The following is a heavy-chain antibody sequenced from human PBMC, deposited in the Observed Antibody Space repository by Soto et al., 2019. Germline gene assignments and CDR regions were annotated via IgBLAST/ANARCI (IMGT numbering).Heavy chain of an antibody. Sequence: QVQLQESGPGLVKPSGTLSLTCAVSGVSISSHDWWTWVRQPPGKGLEWIGESHQSGNTNYNSSLESRVTISQDKSKNQLSLKLSSVPVADTAVYYCATRVRGRVYWGQGTLVTVSS. CDR1: GVSISSHDW. CDR3: ATRVRGRVY. CDR2: SHQSGNT. D-gene: IGHD3-10*01. J-gene: IGHJ4*02. V-gene: IGHV4-4*02.